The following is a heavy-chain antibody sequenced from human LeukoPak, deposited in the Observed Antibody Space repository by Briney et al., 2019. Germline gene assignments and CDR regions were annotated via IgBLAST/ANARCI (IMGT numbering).Heavy chain of an antibody. CDR2: INHSGST. CDR3: ARGVGGIAGNWFDP. CDR1: GVSFSGYY. V-gene: IGHV4-34*01. Sequence: PSETLSLTCAVYGVSFSGYYWIWIRQPPGKGLEWIGEINHSGSTNYNPSLKSRVTISEDTSKNQFSLKRSSVTAADTAVYYCARGVGGIAGNWFDPWGQGTLVTVSS. J-gene: IGHJ5*02. D-gene: IGHD6-13*01.